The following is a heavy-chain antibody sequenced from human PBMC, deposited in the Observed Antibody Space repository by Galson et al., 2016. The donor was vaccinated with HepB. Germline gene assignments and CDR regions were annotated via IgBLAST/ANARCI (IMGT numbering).Heavy chain of an antibody. CDR3: ALPEETDIVLMA. CDR1: GFTFSASS. J-gene: IGHJ5*02. CDR2: ISSSSRTI. Sequence: SLRLSCAASGFTFSASSMNWVRKAPGKGPEWVSYISSSSRTIYYADSVKGRFTISRDHAKNSLYLQMDSLRAEDTAVYYCALPEETDIVLMAWGQGTLVTVSS. D-gene: IGHD2-8*01. V-gene: IGHV3-48*01.